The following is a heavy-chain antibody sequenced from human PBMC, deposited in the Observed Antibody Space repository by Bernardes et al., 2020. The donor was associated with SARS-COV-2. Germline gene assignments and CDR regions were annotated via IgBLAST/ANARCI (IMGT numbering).Heavy chain of an antibody. CDR2: IYYTGGT. D-gene: IGHD3-9*01. V-gene: IGHV4-59*01. Sequence: SETLSLTRTVSGGSMRSYFWTWIRQPPGKGLEWIGHIYYTGGTNYNPSLNSRVTISVDTSKNQFSLKLTSVTAADTAVYYCARDTSLRHWGQGTLVTVSS. J-gene: IGHJ4*02. CDR1: GGSMRSYF. CDR3: ARDTSLRH.